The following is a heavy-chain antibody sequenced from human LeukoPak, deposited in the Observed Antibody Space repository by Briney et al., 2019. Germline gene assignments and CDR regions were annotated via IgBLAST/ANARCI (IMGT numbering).Heavy chain of an antibody. CDR3: ARVVPPTDYGSGSYFWDPYYFDY. D-gene: IGHD3-10*01. CDR2: IKQDGSEK. V-gene: IGHV3-7*03. J-gene: IGHJ4*02. CDR1: GFTFSSYW. Sequence: GGSLRLSCAASGFTFSSYWMSWVRQAPGKGLEWEDNIKQDGSEKYYVDSVKGRFTISRDNSKNTLYLQMNSLRAEDTAVYYCARVVPPTDYGSGSYFWDPYYFDYWGQGTLVTVSS.